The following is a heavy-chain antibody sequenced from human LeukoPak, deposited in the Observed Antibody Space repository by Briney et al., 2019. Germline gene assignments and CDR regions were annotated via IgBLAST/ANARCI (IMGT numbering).Heavy chain of an antibody. J-gene: IGHJ5*02. D-gene: IGHD6-13*01. Sequence: GGSLRLSCAASGFTFSSYSMNWVRQAPGKGLEWVSSISSSSYIYYADSVKGRFTISRDNGKNSLYLQMNSLRAEDTAVYYCARGIAAAGTWFDPWGQGTLVTVSS. CDR1: GFTFSSYS. CDR2: ISSSSYI. V-gene: IGHV3-21*01. CDR3: ARGIAAAGTWFDP.